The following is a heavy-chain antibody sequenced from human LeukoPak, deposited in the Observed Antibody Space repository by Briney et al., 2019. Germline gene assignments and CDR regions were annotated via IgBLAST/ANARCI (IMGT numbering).Heavy chain of an antibody. CDR2: ISASGGST. Sequence: PGGSLRLSCAASGFTFSNLAMSWVRQAPGKGLEWVSGISASGGSTYYADAVKGRFTISRDNSKSTLYLQMNSLRAEDTAVYYCAKDLGRNVDSNCDYWGQGTLVTVSS. V-gene: IGHV3-23*01. J-gene: IGHJ4*02. CDR3: AKDLGRNVDSNCDY. D-gene: IGHD1-1*01. CDR1: GFTFSNLA.